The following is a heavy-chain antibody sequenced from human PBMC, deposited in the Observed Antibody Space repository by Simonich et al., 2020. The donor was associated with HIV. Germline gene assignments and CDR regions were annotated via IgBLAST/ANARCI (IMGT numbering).Heavy chain of an antibody. CDR2: ISTSGSYT. D-gene: IGHD3-10*01. CDR1: NFTFTNYS. V-gene: IGHV3-21*01. CDR3: AGEKVRDWFFDL. J-gene: IGHJ2*01. Sequence: EVQLLESGGGLVKPGGSLRLSCTASNFTFTNYSMNWVRQAPGKGLEWVSSISTSGSYTYYADSVKGRFTISRDNAKSSLFLQMNSLRAEDTAVYYCAGEKVRDWFFDLWGRGTLVTVSS.